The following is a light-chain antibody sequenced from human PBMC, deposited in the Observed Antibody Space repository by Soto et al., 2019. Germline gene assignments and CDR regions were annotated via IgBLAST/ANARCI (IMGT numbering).Light chain of an antibody. CDR2: GAS. V-gene: IGKV3-15*01. Sequence: EIVLTQSPGTLSLSPGERATLSCRASQNVRSGYLAWYQQKPGQAPRLLIYGASSRATGTPARFSGSGSGTEFTLTISSLQSEDFAVYYCQQYNNWPPFTFGPGTKVDIK. CDR3: QQYNNWPPFT. CDR1: QNVRSGY. J-gene: IGKJ3*01.